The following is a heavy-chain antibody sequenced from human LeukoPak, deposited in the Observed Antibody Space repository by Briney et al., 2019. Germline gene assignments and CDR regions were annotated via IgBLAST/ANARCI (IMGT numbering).Heavy chain of an antibody. CDR2: ISSSGSTI. J-gene: IGHJ4*02. V-gene: IGHV3-11*01. CDR1: GFTFSDYY. D-gene: IGHD6-6*01. Sequence: PGGSLRLSCAASGFTFSDYYMSWIRQAPGKGLEWVSYISSSGSTIYYADSVKGRFTISRDNAKNSLYLQMNSLRAEDTAVYYCARDSEASEYSSSGYFDYWGQGTLVTVSS. CDR3: ARDSEASEYSSSGYFDY.